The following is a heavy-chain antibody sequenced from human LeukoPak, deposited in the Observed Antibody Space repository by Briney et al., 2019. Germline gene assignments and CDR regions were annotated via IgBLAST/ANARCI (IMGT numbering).Heavy chain of an antibody. V-gene: IGHV3-23*01. D-gene: IGHD2-15*01. J-gene: IGHJ4*02. Sequence: GGSLRLSCIASGFNFCSYSMSWVRRAPGKGLVWVSSIHGGGHSATYADSVKGRFTISRDNARNTVFLQVNSLRAEDTAVYYCAKGYSSASYCLDYWGQGTLVTVPS. CDR1: GFNFCSYS. CDR3: AKGYSSASYCLDY. CDR2: IHGGGHSA.